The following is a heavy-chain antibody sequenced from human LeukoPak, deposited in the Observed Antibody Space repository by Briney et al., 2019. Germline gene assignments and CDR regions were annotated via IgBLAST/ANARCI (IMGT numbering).Heavy chain of an antibody. CDR3: AKGRTEGGTLALDY. CDR1: GFTFSSYA. D-gene: IGHD6-19*01. V-gene: IGHV3-23*01. J-gene: IGHJ4*02. Sequence: GGSLTLSCAASGFTFSSYAMTWVRQAPGKGPEWVSGISGSGGNTYYTDSVRGRLSISRDNSKNTLYLQVNSLRAEDTAVYYCAKGRTEGGTLALDYWGQGTLVTVSS. CDR2: ISGSGGNT.